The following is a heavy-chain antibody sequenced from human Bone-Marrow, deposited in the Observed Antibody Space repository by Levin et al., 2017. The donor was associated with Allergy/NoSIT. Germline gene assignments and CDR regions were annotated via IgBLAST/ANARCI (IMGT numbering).Heavy chain of an antibody. CDR2: MSPNSGDT. CDR3: VREDGHGGNSIDY. J-gene: IGHJ4*02. V-gene: IGHV1-8*01. CDR1: GYSFTSNE. D-gene: IGHD4-23*01. Sequence: ASVKVSCKASGYSFTSNEINWVRQASGQGLEWMGWMSPNSGDTGYVQKFRGRVTMTRNTSISTAYMELSSLTSDDTAVYYCVREDGHGGNSIDYWGQGTLVTVSS.